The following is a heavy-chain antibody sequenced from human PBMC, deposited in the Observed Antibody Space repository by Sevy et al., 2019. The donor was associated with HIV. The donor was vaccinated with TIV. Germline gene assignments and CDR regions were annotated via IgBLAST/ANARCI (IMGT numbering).Heavy chain of an antibody. D-gene: IGHD3-22*01. V-gene: IGHV3-7*01. CDR3: ARPYRTDPFYYSGSGGYYYPSYFDY. J-gene: IGHJ4*02. CDR1: GFTFCNYW. Sequence: GGSLRLSCAASGFTFCNYWMSWVRQAPGKGLEWVANIKQDGSEKYYVDSVKGRFTISRDNAKNSLYLQMNSLRAEDTAVYYCARPYRTDPFYYSGSGGYYYPSYFDYWGQGTLVTVSS. CDR2: IKQDGSEK.